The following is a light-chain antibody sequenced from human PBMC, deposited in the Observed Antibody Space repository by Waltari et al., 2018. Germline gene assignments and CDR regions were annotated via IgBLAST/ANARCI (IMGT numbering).Light chain of an antibody. CDR1: QSVRSSD. CDR3: QQYGSSPLT. J-gene: IGKJ2*01. Sequence: IVLTQSPGTLSLSPGERATLSCRASQSVRSSDLAWYQHKPGQAPRLLIYGTSRRATGIPDRVSGSGSVTEFTLTISRLEPEDFAVYWCQQYGSSPLTFGQGTKLEIK. CDR2: GTS. V-gene: IGKV3-20*01.